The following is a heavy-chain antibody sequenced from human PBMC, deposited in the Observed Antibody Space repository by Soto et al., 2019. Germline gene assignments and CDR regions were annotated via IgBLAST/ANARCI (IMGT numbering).Heavy chain of an antibody. D-gene: IGHD2-2*02. Sequence: GASVKVSCKASGGTFSSYAISWVRQAPGQGLEWMGGIIPIFGTANYAQKFQGRVTITADESTSTAYMELSSLRSEDTAVYYCARIYCSSTSCYTESGYYYYGMDVWGQGTTVTAP. V-gene: IGHV1-69*13. J-gene: IGHJ6*02. CDR2: IIPIFGTA. CDR3: ARIYCSSTSCYTESGYYYYGMDV. CDR1: GGTFSSYA.